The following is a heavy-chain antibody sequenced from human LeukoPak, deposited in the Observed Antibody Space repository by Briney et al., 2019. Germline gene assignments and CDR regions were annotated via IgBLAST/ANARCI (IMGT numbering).Heavy chain of an antibody. D-gene: IGHD6-19*01. CDR3: ARAPIIAEASDAFDI. CDR2: ISAYNGDT. Sequence: ASVKVSCKASGGTFSSYAISWVRQAPGQGREGMGWISAYNGDTNYAQKLQGRVTMTTERSTSTAYMELRSLRSDDTAVYYCARAPIIAEASDAFDIWGQGTMVTVSS. CDR1: GGTFSSYA. J-gene: IGHJ3*02. V-gene: IGHV1-18*01.